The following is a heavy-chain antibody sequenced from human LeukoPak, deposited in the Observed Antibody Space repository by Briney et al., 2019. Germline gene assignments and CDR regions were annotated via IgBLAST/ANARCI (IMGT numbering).Heavy chain of an antibody. CDR2: INPNSGGT. CDR1: GYTFTGYY. V-gene: IGHV1-2*04. CDR3: AREGIQLWLFGLGKDYYYGMDV. J-gene: IGHJ6*02. D-gene: IGHD5-18*01. Sequence: GASVKVSCKASGYTFTGYYMHWVRQAPGQGLEWMGWINPNSGGTNYAQKFQGWVTMTRDTSISTAYMELSRLRSDDTAVCYCAREGIQLWLFGLGKDYYYGMDVWGQGTTVTVSS.